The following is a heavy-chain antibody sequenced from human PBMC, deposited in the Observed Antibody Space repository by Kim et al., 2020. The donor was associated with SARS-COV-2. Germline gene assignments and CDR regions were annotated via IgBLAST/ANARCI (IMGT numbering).Heavy chain of an antibody. V-gene: IGHV5-51*01. CDR3: ARKEEMATIAPLFDY. D-gene: IGHD5-12*01. Sequence: PSFQGQVTISADKSISTAYLQWSSLKASDTAMYYCARKEEMATIAPLFDYWGQGTLVTVSS. J-gene: IGHJ4*02.